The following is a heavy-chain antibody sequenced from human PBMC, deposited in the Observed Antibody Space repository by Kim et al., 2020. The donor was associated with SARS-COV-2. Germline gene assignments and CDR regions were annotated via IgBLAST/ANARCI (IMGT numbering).Heavy chain of an antibody. CDR1: GFTFSSYA. CDR3: ARGAYYGSGSYSLDY. J-gene: IGHJ4*02. V-gene: IGHV3-30*04. D-gene: IGHD3-10*01. CDR2: ISYDGSNK. Sequence: GGSLRLSCAASGFTFSSYAMHWVRQAPGKGLEWVAVISYDGSNKYYADSVKGRFTISRDNSKNTLYLQMNSLRAEDTAVYYCARGAYYGSGSYSLDYWGQGTLVTVSS.